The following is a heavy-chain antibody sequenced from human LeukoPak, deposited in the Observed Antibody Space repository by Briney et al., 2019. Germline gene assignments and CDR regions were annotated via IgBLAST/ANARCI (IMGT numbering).Heavy chain of an antibody. CDR2: LHADGVEK. CDR3: ARGGYSFDY. CDR1: GFSLSGYW. V-gene: IGHV3-7*01. Sequence: GGSLRLSCAASGFSLSGYWMSWLRQTPGKGLEWVARLHADGVEKYYVDSVTGRFTISRDNAKNSLYLQMDSLRVEDTAVYYCARGGYSFDYLGQGTLVIVSS. D-gene: IGHD5-12*01. J-gene: IGHJ4*02.